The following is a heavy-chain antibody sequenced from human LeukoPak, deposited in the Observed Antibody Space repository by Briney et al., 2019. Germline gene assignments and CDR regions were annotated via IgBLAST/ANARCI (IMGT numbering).Heavy chain of an antibody. J-gene: IGHJ4*02. CDR2: ITGSGSDT. V-gene: IGHV3-23*01. CDR3: AKGTEGYCSGTICYPFDY. Sequence: GGSLILSCEASGFTFSSYAMNWVRQVPGKGLEWVSSITGSGSDTYFVDSVKGRFTISRENSKDTLYLQLNSLRAEDTAVYYCAKGTEGYCSGTICYPFDYWGRGTLVTVSS. CDR1: GFTFSSYA. D-gene: IGHD2-15*01.